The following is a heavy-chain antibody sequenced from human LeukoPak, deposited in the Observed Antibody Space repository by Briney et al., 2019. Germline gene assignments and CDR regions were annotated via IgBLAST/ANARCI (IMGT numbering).Heavy chain of an antibody. V-gene: IGHV3-21*01. J-gene: IGHJ4*02. CDR3: ARSRGQWLAPVDY. Sequence: GGSLRLSCAASGFTFSNYSMNWVRQAPGKVLEWVSSISSSSSYIYYADSVKGRFTISRDNAKNSLYLQMNSLRAEDTAVYYCARSRGQWLAPVDYWGQGTLVTVSS. CDR2: ISSSSSYI. CDR1: GFTFSNYS. D-gene: IGHD6-19*01.